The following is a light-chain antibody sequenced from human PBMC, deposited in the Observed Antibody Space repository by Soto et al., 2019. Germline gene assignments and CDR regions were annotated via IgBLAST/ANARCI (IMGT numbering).Light chain of an antibody. V-gene: IGKV3-20*01. CDR2: GVS. Sequence: EIVLTQSPGTLSLSPGQRCTLSCRAIQRLSASDIAWYQQKPGQAPKFLVYGVSSRATGIPDRFSGSGSGTDFTLTISRLETEDFAVYHCQQYGSSHIITFGHGTRLEIK. J-gene: IGKJ5*01. CDR1: QRLSASD. CDR3: QQYGSSHIIT.